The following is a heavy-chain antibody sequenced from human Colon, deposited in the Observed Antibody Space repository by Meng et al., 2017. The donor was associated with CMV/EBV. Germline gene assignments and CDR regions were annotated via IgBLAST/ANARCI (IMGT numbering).Heavy chain of an antibody. D-gene: IGHD6-25*01. J-gene: IGHJ4*02. Sequence: GGSLRLSCAASGFTFSSYGMHWVRQAPGKGLEWVASIWFDGSKKFYADSVKGRFTISRDNSRNMQFLEMNSLRDDDTAVYFCATGGGTEAAAAGVFDFWGQGTLVTVSS. CDR3: ATGGGTEAAAAGVFDF. CDR2: IWFDGSKK. CDR1: GFTFSSYG. V-gene: IGHV3-33*01.